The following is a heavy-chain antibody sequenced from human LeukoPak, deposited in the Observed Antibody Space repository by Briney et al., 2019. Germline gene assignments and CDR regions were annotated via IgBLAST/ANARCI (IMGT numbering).Heavy chain of an antibody. CDR2: ISSSGSTI. Sequence: GGSLRLSCAASGFTFNKACMTWVRQAPGKGLEWVSYISSSGSTIYYADSVKGRFTISRDNAKNSLFLQMNSLRAEDTAVFYCARVRYSSSAYFDYWGQRTLVTVSS. D-gene: IGHD6-6*01. V-gene: IGHV3-11*04. CDR3: ARVRYSSSAYFDY. CDR1: GFTFNKAC. J-gene: IGHJ4*02.